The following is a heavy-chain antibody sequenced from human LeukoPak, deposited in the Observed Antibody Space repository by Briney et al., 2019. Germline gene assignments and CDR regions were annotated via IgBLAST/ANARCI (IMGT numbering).Heavy chain of an antibody. CDR1: GFTFSSYG. V-gene: IGHV3-NL1*01. J-gene: IGHJ4*02. D-gene: IGHD5-24*01. CDR3: ARGDGYNFFDY. CDR2: IYVDGTT. Sequence: PGGSLRLSCAASGFTFSSYGMHWVRQAPGKGLEWVSVIYVDGTTYYADSVKGRFTISRDNSKNTLSLQMNSLRAEDTAVYYCARGDGYNFFDYWGQGTLVTVSS.